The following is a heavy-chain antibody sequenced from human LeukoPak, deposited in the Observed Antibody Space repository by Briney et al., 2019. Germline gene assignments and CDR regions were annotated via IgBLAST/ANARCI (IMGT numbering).Heavy chain of an antibody. D-gene: IGHD3-10*01. Sequence: PSETLSLTCAVYGGSFSGYYWNWIRQPPGKGLEWIGEINHSGSTNYNPSLKSRVTILLHTSKNHFSLNLSSVTAADTAVYYCARRPRGVIIKSWFDSWGQGTLVTVSS. V-gene: IGHV4-34*01. CDR1: GGSFSGYY. J-gene: IGHJ5*01. CDR3: ARRPRGVIIKSWFDS. CDR2: INHSGST.